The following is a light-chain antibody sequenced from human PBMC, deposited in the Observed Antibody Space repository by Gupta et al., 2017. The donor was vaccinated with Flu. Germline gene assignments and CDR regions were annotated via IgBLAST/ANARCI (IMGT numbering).Light chain of an antibody. CDR2: QVS. V-gene: IGLV2-14*01. CDR1: SSDVGGYNY. J-gene: IGLJ3*02. CDR3: SSYTTNSRV. Sequence: QSALTQPASVSGSPGQSITISCTGTSSDVGGYNYVSWYQQYPGKAPKLMIYQVSNRPSGVSNRFSGYKSGNKASLTISGLQAEDEADDYCSSYTTNSRVFGGGTKLKVL.